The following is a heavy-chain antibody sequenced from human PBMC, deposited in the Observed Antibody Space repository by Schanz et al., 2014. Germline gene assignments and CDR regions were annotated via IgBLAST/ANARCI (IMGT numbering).Heavy chain of an antibody. D-gene: IGHD3-22*01. Sequence: QVQLIQSGAEVKKPGASVKVSCKASGYTFTSYGINWVRQAPGQGLEWLGWIRPDNGHTTYSQKVRDRVIFTTDTSANTAYMDLSSLRPEDTAVYYCARSNYYDNSDYYNSFDYWGQGTLVTVSS. CDR1: GYTFTSYG. J-gene: IGHJ4*02. CDR3: ARSNYYDNSDYYNSFDY. V-gene: IGHV1-18*01. CDR2: IRPDNGHT.